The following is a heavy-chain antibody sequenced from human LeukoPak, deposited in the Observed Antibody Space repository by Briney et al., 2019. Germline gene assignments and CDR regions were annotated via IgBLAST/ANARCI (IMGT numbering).Heavy chain of an antibody. V-gene: IGHV1-69*13. CDR2: IIPIFGTA. CDR3: ASKGDYGSGSSRGVPYYYYYMDV. CDR1: GGTFSSYA. Sequence: ASVKVSCKASGGTFSSYAISWVRQAPGQGLEWMGGIIPIFGTANYAQKFQGRVTITADESTSTAYMELSSLRSEDTAVYYCASKGDYGSGSSRGVPYYYYYMDVRGKGTTVTVSS. J-gene: IGHJ6*03. D-gene: IGHD3-10*01.